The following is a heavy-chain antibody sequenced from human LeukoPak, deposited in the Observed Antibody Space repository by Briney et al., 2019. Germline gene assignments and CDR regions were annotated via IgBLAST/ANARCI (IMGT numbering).Heavy chain of an antibody. J-gene: IGHJ4*02. CDR3: ARWFGELLTDY. D-gene: IGHD3-10*01. CDR2: IYYSGST. V-gene: IGHV4-30-4*01. Sequence: PSETLSLTCTVSGGSISSGDYYWSWIRQPPGKGLEWIGYIYYSGSTYYNPSLKSRVTISVDTSKNQFSLKLSSVTAADTAVYYCARWFGELLTDYWGQGTLVTVSS. CDR1: GGSISSGDYY.